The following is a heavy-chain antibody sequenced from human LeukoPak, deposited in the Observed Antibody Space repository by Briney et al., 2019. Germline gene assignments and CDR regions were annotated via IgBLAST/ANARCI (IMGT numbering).Heavy chain of an antibody. CDR2: ISYDGSNK. V-gene: IGHV3-30*04. CDR1: GFTFSSYA. D-gene: IGHD3-16*02. J-gene: IGHJ6*03. CDR3: ARDRGGIGYYMDV. Sequence: GRSLRLSCAASGFTFSSYAMHWVRQAPGKGLEWVAVISYDGSNKYYADSVKGRFTISRDNAKNSFYLQMNSLRAEDTALYYCARDRGGIGYYMDVWGKGTTVTVSS.